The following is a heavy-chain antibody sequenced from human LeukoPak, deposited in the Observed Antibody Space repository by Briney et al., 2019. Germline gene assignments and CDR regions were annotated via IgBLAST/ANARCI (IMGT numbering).Heavy chain of an antibody. V-gene: IGHV3-53*01. CDR3: ARESRLRRENYYYGLDV. CDR2: IYSEGTT. D-gene: IGHD1-26*01. J-gene: IGHJ6*02. CDR1: GFTVSSSY. Sequence: GGSLRLSCTGSGFTVSSSYMSWVRRAPGKGLEWVSLIYSEGTTYYADSVKGRFTISRDSSKNTLYLQMNSLRADDTAVYYCARESRLRRENYYYGLDVWGQGTTVTVSS.